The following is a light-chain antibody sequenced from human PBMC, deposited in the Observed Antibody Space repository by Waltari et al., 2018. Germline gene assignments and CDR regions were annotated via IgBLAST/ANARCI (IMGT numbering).Light chain of an antibody. CDR1: QSLLYISNNKNY. J-gene: IGKJ4*01. CDR2: WAS. Sequence: DIVMTQSPDSLAVSLGERVTINCKSSQSLLYISNNKNYLAWYQQKPGQAPTLLIYWASTRESGVPNRVSGSGSGTDFTLTISGLQAEDVAVYYCQQYYSTPLTFGGGTKVEIK. V-gene: IGKV4-1*01. CDR3: QQYYSTPLT.